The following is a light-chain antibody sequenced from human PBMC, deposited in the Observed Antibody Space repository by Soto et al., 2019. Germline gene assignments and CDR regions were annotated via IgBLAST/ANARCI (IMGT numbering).Light chain of an antibody. Sequence: EIVLTQSPGTLSLSPVERATLSCRASQSVNSRLAWYQHKPGQAPRLLISGAASRATGSPDRFSGSGSATDFTLTISRLEPEDFALYYCQHYGRSPITFGQGTRLEIK. CDR1: QSVNSR. J-gene: IGKJ5*01. CDR3: QHYGRSPIT. CDR2: GAA. V-gene: IGKV3-20*01.